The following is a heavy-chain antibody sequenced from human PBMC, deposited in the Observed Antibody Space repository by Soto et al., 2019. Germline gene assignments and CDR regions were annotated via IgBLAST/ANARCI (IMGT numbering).Heavy chain of an antibody. V-gene: IGHV3-48*02. CDR3: ARRVTGYYYYGMDV. CDR1: GFIFNSYS. J-gene: IGHJ6*02. CDR2: ISSGSGTI. Sequence: GGSLRLSCAASGFIFNSYSMNWVRQAPEKGLEWVSYISSGSGTIYYADSVKGRFTISRDNAKNTLYLQMNSLKDEEKAVNYCARRVTGYYYYGMDVWGQGTTVTVSS.